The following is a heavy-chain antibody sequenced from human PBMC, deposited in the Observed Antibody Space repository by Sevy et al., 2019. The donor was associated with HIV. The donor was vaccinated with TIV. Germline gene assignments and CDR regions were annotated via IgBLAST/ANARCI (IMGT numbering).Heavy chain of an antibody. CDR2: INNHGTNT. CDR1: GFTFSSHW. V-gene: IGHV3-74*01. D-gene: IGHD3-3*01. CDR3: ARGQVLRFLEWPTYGMDV. J-gene: IGHJ6*02. Sequence: GGSLRLSCAASGFTFSSHWMFWVRQAPGKGLVWVSHINNHGTNTNYGDSVKGRFTISGDNAKNTVYLQINSLRAEDTAVYYCARGQVLRFLEWPTYGMDVWGQGTTVTVSS.